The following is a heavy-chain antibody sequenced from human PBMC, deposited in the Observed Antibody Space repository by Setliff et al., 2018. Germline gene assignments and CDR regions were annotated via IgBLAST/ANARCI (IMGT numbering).Heavy chain of an antibody. D-gene: IGHD6-19*01. CDR3: ARASSGWYSAYYYYMDV. J-gene: IGHJ6*03. CDR2: IYYRGDT. V-gene: IGHV4-39*01. Sequence: SETLSLTCTVSGASLNSGTYYWGWIRQPPGKGLEWIGRIYYRGDTYYNPSLKGRLTISVDTAQNQFSLNLTSVTAADTAVYYCARASSGWYSAYYYYMDVWGKGTTVTVSS. CDR1: GASLNSGTYY.